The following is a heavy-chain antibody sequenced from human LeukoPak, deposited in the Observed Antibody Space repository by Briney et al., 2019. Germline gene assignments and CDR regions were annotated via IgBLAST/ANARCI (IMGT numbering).Heavy chain of an antibody. CDR1: GGTFSSYA. V-gene: IGHV1-69*13. CDR3: ARDHQRWGGSYGFDP. D-gene: IGHD1-26*01. J-gene: IGHJ5*02. Sequence: SVKVSCKASGGTFSSYAISWVRQAPGQGLEWMGGIIPIFGTANYAQKFQGRVTITADESTSTAYMELSSLRSEDTAVYYCARDHQRWGGSYGFDPWGQGTLVTVSS. CDR2: IIPIFGTA.